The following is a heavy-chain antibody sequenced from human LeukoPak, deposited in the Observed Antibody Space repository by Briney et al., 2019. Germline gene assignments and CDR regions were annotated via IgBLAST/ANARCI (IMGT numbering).Heavy chain of an antibody. CDR2: ISNIGSTT. CDR1: GLTLSNYY. CDR3: ASDISNKGFDY. Sequence: GGSLRLSCAASGLTLSNYYMSWIRQAPGKGLEWVSYISNIGSTTHHADSVKGRFAISRDNAKNSLYLQMNSLRADDTAVYYCASDISNKGFDYWGQGTLVTVSS. V-gene: IGHV3-11*04. J-gene: IGHJ4*02. D-gene: IGHD3-3*02.